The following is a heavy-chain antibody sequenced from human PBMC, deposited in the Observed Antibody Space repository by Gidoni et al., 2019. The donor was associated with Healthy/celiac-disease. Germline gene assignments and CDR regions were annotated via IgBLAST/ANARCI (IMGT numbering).Heavy chain of an antibody. D-gene: IGHD5-12*01. CDR3: GRDPGSGYKIDY. CDR1: RVTFSSYT. CDR2: ISSSSSYI. J-gene: IGHJ4*02. Sequence: EVQMVESGGGLVKPGASMRLSCAVSRVTFSSYTMNWVRQAPGKELEWVSPISSSSSYIYYADSVKGRFTISRDNAKNSLYLQMNSLRAEDTAVYYCGRDPGSGYKIDYWGQGTLVTVSS. V-gene: IGHV3-21*01.